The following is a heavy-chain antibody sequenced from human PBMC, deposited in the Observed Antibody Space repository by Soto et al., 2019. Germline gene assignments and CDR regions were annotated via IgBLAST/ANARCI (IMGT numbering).Heavy chain of an antibody. V-gene: IGHV3-21*01. CDR2: ITTSRAYI. J-gene: IGHJ5*02. CDR3: VRSGTARLLRHSWFDT. CDR1: RFTFNTYD. Sequence: EVQLVESGGGLVKPGGSLRLSCAASRFTFNTYDMNWVRQAPGKGLEWVSSITTSRAYIYYADSLKGRITISRYNAKNSLFLQMNSLRAEDTAVSDCVRSGTARLLRHSWFDTWGQGTLVTVSS. D-gene: IGHD2-21*01.